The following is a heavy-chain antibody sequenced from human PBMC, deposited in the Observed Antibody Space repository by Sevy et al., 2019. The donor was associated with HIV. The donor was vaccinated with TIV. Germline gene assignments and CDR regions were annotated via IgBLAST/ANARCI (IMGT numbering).Heavy chain of an antibody. D-gene: IGHD3-16*01. CDR2: ISTGSTTI. CDR1: GFIFSSYS. CDR3: AIDHRDGGDY. Sequence: WGSLRLSCAASGFIFSSYSMNWVRQAPGKGLEWISYISTGSTTIYYADSVKGRFTVSRDNSRSSLFLQMNSLRAEDTAVYYCAIDHRDGGDYWGQGTLVTVSS. V-gene: IGHV3-48*01. J-gene: IGHJ4*02.